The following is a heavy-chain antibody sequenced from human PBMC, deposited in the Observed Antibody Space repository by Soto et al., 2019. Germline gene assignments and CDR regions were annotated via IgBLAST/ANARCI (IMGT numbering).Heavy chain of an antibody. CDR2: INGDGSNT. J-gene: IGHJ5*02. CDR1: GFTFSNYA. CDR3: ARDEVFDP. Sequence: PGGSLRLSCAGSGFTFSNYAMTWVRQVPGKGLVWVSRINGDGSNTGYADSVKGRFTISRDNAKNTLYLQMNSLRAEDTAVYYCARDEVFDPWGQGTLVTVSS. V-gene: IGHV3-74*01.